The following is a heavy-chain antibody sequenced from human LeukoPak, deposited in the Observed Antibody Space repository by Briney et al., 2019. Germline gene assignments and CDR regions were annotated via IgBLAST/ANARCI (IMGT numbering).Heavy chain of an antibody. CDR1: GFTFSSFA. V-gene: IGHV3-23*01. CDR3: AKGHYQGFYYMDV. Sequence: GGSLRLSCAASGFTFSSFAMSWVRQAPGKGLGWVSTISGSGGSPYYADSVKGRFTISRDNSKNTVYLQMSSLRAEDTAIYYCAKGHYQGFYYMDVWGKGTTVTVSS. CDR2: ISGSGGSP. J-gene: IGHJ6*03. D-gene: IGHD2-2*01.